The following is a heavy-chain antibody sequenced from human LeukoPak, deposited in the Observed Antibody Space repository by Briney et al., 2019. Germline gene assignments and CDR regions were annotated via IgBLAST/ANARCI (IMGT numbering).Heavy chain of an antibody. V-gene: IGHV1-3*01. CDR2: INAGNGNT. D-gene: IGHD6-13*01. J-gene: IGHJ4*02. CDR1: GYTFTSYA. CDR3: ARDYKYSSSWYYFDY. Sequence: ASVKVSCKASGYTFTSYAMHWVHQAPGQRLEWMGWINAGNGNTKYSQKFQGRVTITRDTSASTAYMELSSLRSEDTAVYYCARDYKYSSSWYYFDYWGQGTLVTVSS.